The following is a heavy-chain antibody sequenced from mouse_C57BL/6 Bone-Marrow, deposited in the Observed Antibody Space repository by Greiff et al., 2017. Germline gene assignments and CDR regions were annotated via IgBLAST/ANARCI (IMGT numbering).Heavy chain of an antibody. D-gene: IGHD1-1*01. CDR2: IYPGSGST. CDR3: ARGYYGSSYGFAY. Sequence: QVQLKQPGAELVKPGASVKMSCKASGYTFTSYWITWVKQRPGQGLEWIGDIYPGSGSTNYNEKFKSKATLTVDKSSRPAYMQLSSLTSEDSAVYYCARGYYGSSYGFAYWGQGTLVTVSA. J-gene: IGHJ3*01. CDR1: GYTFTSYW. V-gene: IGHV1-55*01.